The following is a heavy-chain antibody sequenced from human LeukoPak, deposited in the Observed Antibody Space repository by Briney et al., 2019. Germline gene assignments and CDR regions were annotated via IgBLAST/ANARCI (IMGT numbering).Heavy chain of an antibody. Sequence: GESLKISCKASGYSFTTYWIGWVRQMPGKGLEWMGIIYPADSTAHYSPSFQGQVTISVDKSINTAYLQWSRLKASDTAMYYCARRQAAAVNWFDSWGQGTLVTVSS. CDR1: GYSFTTYW. CDR2: IYPADSTA. CDR3: ARRQAAAVNWFDS. J-gene: IGHJ5*01. D-gene: IGHD6-25*01. V-gene: IGHV5-51*01.